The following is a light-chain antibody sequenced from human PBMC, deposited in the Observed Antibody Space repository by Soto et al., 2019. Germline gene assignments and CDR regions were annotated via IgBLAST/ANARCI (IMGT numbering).Light chain of an antibody. V-gene: IGKV3-11*01. CDR3: HQRQSWPRT. J-gene: IGKJ1*01. CDR2: QTS. CDR1: QYINTR. Sequence: EIVLTQSPATLSSFPGDIVTLSCKARQYINTRLAWYQHRPGQGPSLLIYQTSIRAAGIPARFSASGSGTDFTLTISDVQPEDFALYYCHQRQSWPRTFGQGTKVDI.